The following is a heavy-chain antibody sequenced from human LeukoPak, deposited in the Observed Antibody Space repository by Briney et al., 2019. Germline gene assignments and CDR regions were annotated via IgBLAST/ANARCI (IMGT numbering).Heavy chain of an antibody. CDR2: IIPILGIA. J-gene: IGHJ4*02. V-gene: IGHV1-69*04. CDR3: ARPLDSDYYDSSGYPTAYFDY. Sequence: SVKVSCKAFGATFSSYVISWVRQAPGQGLEWMGRIIPILGIANYAQKFQGRVTITADKSTSTAYMELSSLRSEDTAVYYCARPLDSDYYDSSGYPTAYFDYWGQGTLVTVSS. D-gene: IGHD3-22*01. CDR1: GATFSSYV.